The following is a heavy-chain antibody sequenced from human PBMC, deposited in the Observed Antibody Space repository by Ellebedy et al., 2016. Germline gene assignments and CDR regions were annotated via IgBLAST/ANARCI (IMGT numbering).Heavy chain of an antibody. V-gene: IGHV3-30*18. CDR1: GFTFSGHG. D-gene: IGHD3-10*01. CDR2: ISYDGSNE. Sequence: GGSLRLXXAASGFTFSGHGVHWVRQAPGKGLEWVAVISYDGSNEYYGDSVKGRFTISRDNSRNILYLQMDSLRADDTAVYYCAKGMLRGAPGSYLYYNMDVWGKGTTVTVSS. CDR3: AKGMLRGAPGSYLYYNMDV. J-gene: IGHJ6*03.